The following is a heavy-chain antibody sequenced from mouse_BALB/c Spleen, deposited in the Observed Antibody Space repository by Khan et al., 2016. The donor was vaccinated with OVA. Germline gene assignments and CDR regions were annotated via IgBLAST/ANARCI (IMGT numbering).Heavy chain of an antibody. Sequence: EVQLQESGPGLVKPSQSLSPTCTVTGYSITSDYAWNWIRQFPENKLEWMGYITYSGGTSYHPSLKSRISITRDTSKNQFFLRLNSVTTEDSATYYCARWFAYWGQGTLVTVS. V-gene: IGHV3-2*02. J-gene: IGHJ3*01. CDR1: GYSITSDYA. CDR2: ITYSGGT. CDR3: ARWFAY.